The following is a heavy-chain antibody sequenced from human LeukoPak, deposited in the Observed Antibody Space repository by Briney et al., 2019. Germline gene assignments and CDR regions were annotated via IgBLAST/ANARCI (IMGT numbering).Heavy chain of an antibody. CDR2: INPSGGGT. D-gene: IGHD6-6*01. Sequence: GASVTVSFKASGYTFTNYYIHWVRQAPGQGREWMGIINPSGGGTRYAQKFQDRVTMTRETSTSTVYMDLSSLRYEDTAVYYCARSPDPSIAVRLPEGYWGQGTLVTVSS. CDR1: GYTFTNYY. CDR3: ARSPDPSIAVRLPEGY. J-gene: IGHJ4*02. V-gene: IGHV1-46*01.